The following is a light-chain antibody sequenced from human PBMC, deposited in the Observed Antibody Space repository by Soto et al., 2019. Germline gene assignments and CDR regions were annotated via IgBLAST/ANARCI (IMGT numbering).Light chain of an antibody. Sequence: DIQMTQSPSSLSASVGDRVTITCQASQDISNYLNWYQQKPGKAPKLLIYDASNLETGVPSRFSGSGSGTDVPSTSSSLQHEDIAKYYCQQYDKLPPFTFGHGTKVDIK. CDR1: QDISNY. V-gene: IGKV1-33*01. J-gene: IGKJ3*01. CDR3: QQYDKLPPFT. CDR2: DAS.